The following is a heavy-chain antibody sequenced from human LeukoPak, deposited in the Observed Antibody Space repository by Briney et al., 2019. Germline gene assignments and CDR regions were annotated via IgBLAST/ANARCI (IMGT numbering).Heavy chain of an antibody. CDR1: GFAFDDYA. CDR3: AKDAYGGATFFYYMDV. V-gene: IGHV3-9*01. Sequence: GGSLRLSCAVSGFAFDDYAMHWVRHTPGKGLEWVSGISWNSGNIAYADFVGGRFTISRDNAKNSLSLQMNSLSDEDTAVYYCAKDAYGGATFFYYMDVWGKGTTVTVSS. CDR2: ISWNSGNI. J-gene: IGHJ6*03. D-gene: IGHD2/OR15-2a*01.